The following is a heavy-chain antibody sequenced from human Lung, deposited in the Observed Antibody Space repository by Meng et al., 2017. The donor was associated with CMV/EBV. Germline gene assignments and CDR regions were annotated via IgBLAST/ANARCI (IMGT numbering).Heavy chain of an antibody. CDR1: GFTFSSAW. CDR3: TTDMAETITNVGGVITYFDH. Sequence: GESLKISCAASGFTFSSAWMSCVRQVPGKGLEWVGRIESYSDSGTTEYAAPVKGRFTISRDDSKKWLFLHMNSLKTEDTAVYYCTTDMAETITNVGGVITYFDHWGQGTLVTGSS. CDR2: IESYSDSGTT. V-gene: IGHV3-15*04. J-gene: IGHJ4*02. D-gene: IGHD3-3*01.